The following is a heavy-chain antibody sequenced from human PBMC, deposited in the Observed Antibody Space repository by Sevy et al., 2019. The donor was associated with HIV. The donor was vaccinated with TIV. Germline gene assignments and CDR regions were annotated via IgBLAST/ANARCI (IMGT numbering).Heavy chain of an antibody. CDR3: VKEGVVVVVAVSHDAFDI. D-gene: IGHD2-15*01. CDR1: GFTFSSYA. CDR2: ISSNGGST. V-gene: IGHV3-64D*06. Sequence: GGSLRLSCSASGFTFSSYAMHWVRQAPGKGLEYVSAISSNGGSTYYADYVKGRFTISRDNSKNTLYLQMSSLRAEDTAVYYCVKEGVVVVVAVSHDAFDIWGQGTMVTVSS. J-gene: IGHJ3*02.